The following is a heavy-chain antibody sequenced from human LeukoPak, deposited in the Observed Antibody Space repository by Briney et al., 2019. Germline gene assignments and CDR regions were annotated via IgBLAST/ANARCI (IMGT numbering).Heavy chain of an antibody. J-gene: IGHJ4*02. CDR1: GFFVSSNY. D-gene: IGHD3-10*01. Sequence: GGSLRLSCAASGFFVSSNYMSWVRQAPGKGLEFVSVIYSAGSTYYADSVMGRFTISRDISKNTLYLQMNTLRVEDTAVYSCARSTYFYGSGIDYWGQGTLDTVSS. CDR2: IYSAGST. V-gene: IGHV3-53*01. CDR3: ARSTYFYGSGIDY.